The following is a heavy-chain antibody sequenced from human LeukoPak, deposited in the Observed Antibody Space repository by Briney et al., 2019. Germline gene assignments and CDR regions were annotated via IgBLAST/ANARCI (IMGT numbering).Heavy chain of an antibody. J-gene: IGHJ4*02. V-gene: IGHV3-7*03. Sequence: GGSLRLSCAASGFTFSSYWMSWVRQAPGKGLEWVANIKQDGSEKYYVDSVKGRFTISRDNAKNSLYLQMNSLRAEDTAVYYCARDRVEWFGELLIDYWGQGTLVTVSS. CDR2: IKQDGSEK. CDR3: ARDRVEWFGELLIDY. D-gene: IGHD3-10*01. CDR1: GFTFSSYW.